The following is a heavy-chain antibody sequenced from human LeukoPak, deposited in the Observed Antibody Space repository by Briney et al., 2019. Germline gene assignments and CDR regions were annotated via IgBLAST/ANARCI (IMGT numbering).Heavy chain of an antibody. CDR1: GGSISSYY. D-gene: IGHD3-10*01. Sequence: SETLSLTCTVSGGSISSYYWSWIRQPPGKGLEWIGYIYYSGSTYYNPSLKSRVTISADTSKNQFSLKLSSVTAADTAVYYCARTPGGHYYGSGSYGYWGQGTLVTVSS. V-gene: IGHV4-59*08. CDR2: IYYSGST. CDR3: ARTPGGHYYGSGSYGY. J-gene: IGHJ4*02.